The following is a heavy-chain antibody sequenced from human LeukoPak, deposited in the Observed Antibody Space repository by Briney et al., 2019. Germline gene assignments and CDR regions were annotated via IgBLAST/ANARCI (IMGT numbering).Heavy chain of an antibody. CDR3: ARDALEYSSSWGGPDY. CDR2: IYTSGST. D-gene: IGHD6-6*01. CDR1: GYSISSGYC. Sequence: PSETLSLTCTVSGYSISSGYCWSWIRQPAGKGLEWIGRIYTSGSTNYNPSLKSRVTMSVDTSKNQFSLKLSSVTAADTAVYYCARDALEYSSSWGGPDYWGQGTLVTVSS. J-gene: IGHJ4*02. V-gene: IGHV4-4*07.